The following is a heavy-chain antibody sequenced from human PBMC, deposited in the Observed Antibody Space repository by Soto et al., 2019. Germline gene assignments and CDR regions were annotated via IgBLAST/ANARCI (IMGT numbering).Heavy chain of an antibody. CDR2: IYSGGST. J-gene: IGHJ3*02. CDR3: ARIRGYSSSWYGRGDAFDI. V-gene: IGHV3-66*01. CDR1: GFTVSSNY. Sequence: GGSLRLSCAASGFTVSSNYMSWVRQAPGKGLEWVSVIYSGGSTYYADSVKGRFTIPRDNSKNTLYLQMNSLRAEDTAVYYCARIRGYSSSWYGRGDAFDIWGQGTMVTVSS. D-gene: IGHD6-13*01.